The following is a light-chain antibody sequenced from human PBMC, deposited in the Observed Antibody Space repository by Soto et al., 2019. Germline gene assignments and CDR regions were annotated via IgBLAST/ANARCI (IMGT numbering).Light chain of an antibody. CDR1: QSVSSY. CDR3: QQRTNWAPNK. Sequence: EIVLTQSPATLSLSPGERATLSCRASQSVSSYLAWYQQKRGQAPRLLIYDASNRATGIPVRFSGSGSGTDVAPANSRLEPEHFADLYCQQRTNWAPNKFAQWTRLEIK. J-gene: IGKJ5*01. CDR2: DAS. V-gene: IGKV3-11*01.